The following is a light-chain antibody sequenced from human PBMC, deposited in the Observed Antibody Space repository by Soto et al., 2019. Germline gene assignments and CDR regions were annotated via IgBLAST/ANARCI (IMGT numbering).Light chain of an antibody. CDR3: QQYGSSRVT. Sequence: EVVMRQSPATLSVSPGEGATLSCRASQGIGDTLAWYQHKPGQTPRLLIYDTSTRATGIPDRFSGSGSGTDFTLTISRLEPEDFAVYYCQQYGSSRVTFGQGTKVDIK. V-gene: IGKV3-20*01. CDR1: QGIGDT. J-gene: IGKJ1*01. CDR2: DTS.